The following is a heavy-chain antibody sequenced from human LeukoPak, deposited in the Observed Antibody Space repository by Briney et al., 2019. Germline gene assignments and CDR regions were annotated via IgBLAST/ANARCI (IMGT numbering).Heavy chain of an antibody. J-gene: IGHJ4*02. D-gene: IGHD3-16*01. Sequence: PSETLSLTCTVSGGSISSGDYSWSWIRQPPGKGLEWIGYIYYSGSTYYNPSLKSRVTISVDTSKNQFSLKLSSVTAADTAVYYCARRKYYDYVWGSHNFDYWGQGTLVTVSS. CDR2: IYYSGST. V-gene: IGHV4-30-4*01. CDR1: GGSISSGDYS. CDR3: ARRKYYDYVWGSHNFDY.